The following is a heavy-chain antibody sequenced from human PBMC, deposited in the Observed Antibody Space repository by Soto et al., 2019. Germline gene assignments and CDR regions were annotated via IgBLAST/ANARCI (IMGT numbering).Heavy chain of an antibody. J-gene: IGHJ5*02. CDR3: ARDRRIAVAGLNWFDP. V-gene: IGHV1-2*02. CDR2: INPNSGDT. D-gene: IGHD6-19*01. Sequence: ASVKVSCKAPGYTFTGYYMHWVLQAPGQGLEWMGWINPNSGDTNYVQKFQGRVTMTRDTSISTAYMELSRLRSDDTAVYYCARDRRIAVAGLNWFDPWGQGTLGTVSS. CDR1: GYTFTGYY.